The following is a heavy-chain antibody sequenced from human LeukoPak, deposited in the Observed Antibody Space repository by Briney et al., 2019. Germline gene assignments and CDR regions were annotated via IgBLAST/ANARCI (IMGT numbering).Heavy chain of an antibody. Sequence: GGSLRLSCAASGFTFSSYSMNWVRQAPGKGLEWVSYISSSSSTIYYADSVQGRFTISRENAKNLLYLQMNSLRDDDTAVYYCAAAVAAARYWGQGTLVTVSS. J-gene: IGHJ4*02. CDR2: ISSSSSTI. V-gene: IGHV3-48*02. CDR1: GFTFSSYS. CDR3: AAAVAAARY. D-gene: IGHD6-13*01.